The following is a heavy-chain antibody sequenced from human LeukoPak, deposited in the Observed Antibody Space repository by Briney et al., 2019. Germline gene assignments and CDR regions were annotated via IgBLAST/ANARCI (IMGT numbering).Heavy chain of an antibody. Sequence: GGSLRLSCAASGFTVSSTYMSWVRQAPGKGLEWVSVTYSGGSTYYADSLKGRFTISRDDSKNTLYLQMNNLRAEDTAVYYCAAFIATKLDNWGQGILVTVSS. CDR2: TYSGGST. V-gene: IGHV3-66*01. J-gene: IGHJ4*02. D-gene: IGHD2-15*01. CDR3: AAFIATKLDN. CDR1: GFTVSSTY.